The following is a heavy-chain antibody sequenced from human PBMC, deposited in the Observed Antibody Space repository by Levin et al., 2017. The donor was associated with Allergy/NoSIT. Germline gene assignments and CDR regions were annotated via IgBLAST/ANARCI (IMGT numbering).Heavy chain of an antibody. CDR3: AREMVRGVSQKGYYYYYGMDG. D-gene: IGHD3-10*01. CDR2: IGTAGDT. CDR1: GFTFSSYD. V-gene: IGHV3-13*01. J-gene: IGHJ6*02. Sequence: TGGSLRLSCAASGFTFSSYDMHWVRQATGKGLEWVSAIGTAGDTYYPGSVKGRFTISRENAKNSLYLQMNSLRAGDTAVYYCAREMVRGVSQKGYYYYYGMDGWGQGTTVTVSS.